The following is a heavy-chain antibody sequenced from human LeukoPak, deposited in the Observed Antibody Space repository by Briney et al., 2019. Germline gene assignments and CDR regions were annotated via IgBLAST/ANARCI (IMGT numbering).Heavy chain of an antibody. CDR1: GFSFSSHW. V-gene: IGHV3-7*01. J-gene: IGHJ4*02. CDR3: ARLYSTGYYGGPDN. Sequence: GGSLRLSCAGSGFSFSSHWMSWVRQAPGKGLEWVANIDRDGSETYYVDSVKGRFIISRDNTKKSLYLQMSNLRAEDTAVYYCARLYSTGYYGGPDNWGQGTLVAVSS. D-gene: IGHD6-19*01. CDR2: IDRDGSET.